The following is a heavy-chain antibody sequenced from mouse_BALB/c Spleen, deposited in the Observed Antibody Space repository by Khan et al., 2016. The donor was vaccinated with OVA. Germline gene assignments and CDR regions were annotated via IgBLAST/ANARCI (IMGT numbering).Heavy chain of an antibody. CDR3: AKNYASWFAY. CDR2: IYPGSGST. V-gene: IGHV1-77*01. J-gene: IGHJ3*01. Sequence: QVQLQQSGPELVKPGASVKMSCKASGYTFTDYVINWVKQRTGQGLEWIGEIYPGSGSTYYTEKFKGKATLTADKSSNTAYMQLSSLTSEDSAVYCCAKNYASWFAYWGQGTLVTVSA. CDR1: GYTFTDYV.